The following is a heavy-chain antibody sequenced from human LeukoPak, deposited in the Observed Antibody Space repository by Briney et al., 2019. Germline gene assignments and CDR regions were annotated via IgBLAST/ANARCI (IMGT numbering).Heavy chain of an antibody. D-gene: IGHD3-16*02. CDR2: IKQDGSEK. CDR3: ARDGGSMITFGGVIVIPGGIDY. V-gene: IGHV3-7*01. Sequence: GGSLRLSCAASGFTFSSYWMSWVRQAPGKGLEWVANIKQDGSEKYYVDSVKGRFTVSRDNAKDSLYLQMNSLRAEDTAVYYCARDGGSMITFGGVIVIPGGIDYWGQGTLVTVSS. J-gene: IGHJ4*02. CDR1: GFTFSSYW.